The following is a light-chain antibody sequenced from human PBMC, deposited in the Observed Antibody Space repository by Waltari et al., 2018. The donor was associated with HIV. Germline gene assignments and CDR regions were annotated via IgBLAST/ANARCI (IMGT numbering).Light chain of an antibody. Sequence: QSVLTQPPSASGTPGQRVTISCSGRRSNIGSNPVSWYQQLPGAAPKLLICENNRRPSGAPDRFAGSKSGTSASLAISGRQSEDDGDYYCAAWDDSLNGLFGGGTKLTV. CDR2: ENN. J-gene: IGLJ2*01. CDR1: RSNIGSNP. V-gene: IGLV1-44*01. CDR3: AAWDDSLNGL.